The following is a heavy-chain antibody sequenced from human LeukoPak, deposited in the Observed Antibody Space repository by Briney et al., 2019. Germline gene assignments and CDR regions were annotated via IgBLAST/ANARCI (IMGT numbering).Heavy chain of an antibody. J-gene: IGHJ5*02. V-gene: IGHV4-39*01. Sequence: TSETLSLTCTVSGGSISSSNYYWGWIRQPPGKGLEWIGSIFYSGSTYYNPSLKSRVTISVDTSKNQFSLKLSSVTAADTAVYYCARLIVVVPAAIGPSFDPWGQGTLVTVSS. CDR3: ARLIVVVPAAIGPSFDP. CDR1: GGSISSSNYY. CDR2: IFYSGST. D-gene: IGHD2-2*02.